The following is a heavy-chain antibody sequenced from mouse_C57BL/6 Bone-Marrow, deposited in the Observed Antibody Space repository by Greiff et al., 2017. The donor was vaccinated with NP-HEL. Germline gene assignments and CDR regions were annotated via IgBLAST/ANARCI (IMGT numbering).Heavy chain of an antibody. CDR1: GYSFTGYY. V-gene: IGHV1-31*01. CDR3: ARSTMVTTREGFAY. CDR2: IYPYNGVS. J-gene: IGHJ3*01. D-gene: IGHD2-2*01. Sequence: DVQLQESGPELKPGASVKISCKASGYSFTGYYMHWVKQSHGNILDWIGYIYPYNGVSSYNQKFKGKATLTVDKSSSTAYMELRSLTSEDSAVYYCARSTMVTTREGFAYWGQGTLVTVSA.